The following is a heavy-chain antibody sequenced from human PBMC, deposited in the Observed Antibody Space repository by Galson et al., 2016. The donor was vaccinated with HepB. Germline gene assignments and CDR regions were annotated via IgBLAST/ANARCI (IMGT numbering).Heavy chain of an antibody. CDR2: MNPKSGDA. CDR1: GYTFTSYD. V-gene: IGHV1-8*01. D-gene: IGHD3-3*01. CDR3: VRGRRVIFGVVSHNHGLDV. J-gene: IGHJ6*02. Sequence: SVKVSCKASGYTFTSYDINWVRQATGQGLEWMGWMNPKSGDAGYAEKFQGRVTMASNTSISTAYMELSSLRSEDLAVYYCVRGRRVIFGVVSHNHGLDVRGQGTTVTVSS.